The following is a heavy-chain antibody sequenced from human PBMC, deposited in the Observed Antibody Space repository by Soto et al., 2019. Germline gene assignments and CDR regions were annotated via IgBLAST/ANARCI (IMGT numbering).Heavy chain of an antibody. CDR1: GYTFTSYY. CDR2: INPSGGST. Sequence: ASVKVSCKASGYTFTSYYMHWVRQAPGQGLEWMGIINPSGGSTSYAQKFQGRVTMTRDTSTSTVYMELSSLRSEDTAVYYCARVSSTTTVIGPLDYWGQGTLVTVSS. CDR3: ARVSSTTTVIGPLDY. D-gene: IGHD4-17*01. J-gene: IGHJ4*02. V-gene: IGHV1-46*01.